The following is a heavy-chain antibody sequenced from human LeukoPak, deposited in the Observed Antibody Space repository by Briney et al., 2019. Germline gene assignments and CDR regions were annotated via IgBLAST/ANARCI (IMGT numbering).Heavy chain of an antibody. V-gene: IGHV4-34*12. Sequence: PSETLSLTCAVYGGSFSDYYWSWIRQSPGKGLEWIGEIMQSGSTNYNPSLKSRVTISVDMSKNQFSLRLSSVTAADTAIYYCARDKDGALLTPWGQGTLVTVSS. CDR3: ARDKDGALLTP. CDR2: IMQSGST. J-gene: IGHJ5*02. CDR1: GGSFSDYY. D-gene: IGHD3-16*01.